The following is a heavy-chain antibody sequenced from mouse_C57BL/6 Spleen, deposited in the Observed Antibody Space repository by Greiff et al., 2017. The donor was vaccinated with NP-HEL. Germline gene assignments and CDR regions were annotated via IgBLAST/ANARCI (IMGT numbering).Heavy chain of an antibody. D-gene: IGHD1-1*01. V-gene: IGHV1-22*01. CDR3: ARDRYYYGTLYFDY. J-gene: IGHJ2*01. CDR1: GYTFTDYN. CDR2: INPNNGGT. Sequence: VQLKESGPELVKPGASVKMSCKASGYTFTDYNMHWVKQSHGKSLEWIGYINPNNGGTSYNQKFKGKATLTVNKSSSTAYMELRSLTSEDSAVYYCARDRYYYGTLYFDYWGQGTTLTVSS.